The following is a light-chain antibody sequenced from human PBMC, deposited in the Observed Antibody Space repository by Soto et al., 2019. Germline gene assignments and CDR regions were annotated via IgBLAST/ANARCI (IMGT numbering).Light chain of an antibody. V-gene: IGKV1-5*03. Sequence: DTQMTQSPCTVSASVGDRITITCRASQNSQRWLAWYQQKPGKAPKLLIYKASSLERGVPSRFSAGGSGTEFTLSISSLQPDDFATYYCQQYSSLWTFGQGTKVDIK. J-gene: IGKJ1*01. CDR3: QQYSSLWT. CDR2: KAS. CDR1: QNSQRW.